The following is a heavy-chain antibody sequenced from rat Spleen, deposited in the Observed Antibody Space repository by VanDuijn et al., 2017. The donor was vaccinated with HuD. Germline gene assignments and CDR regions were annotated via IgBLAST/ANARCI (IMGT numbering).Heavy chain of an antibody. Sequence: EVQLVESGGGLVQPGRSLKLSCAASGFTFSDYGMAWVRQAPTKGLEWVASIYYEGTTTYYGDSVKGRFTISRDNAKSTLYLQMDSLRSEATATYYCARRYDFDYWGQGVMVTVSS. CDR2: IYYEGTTT. CDR1: GFTFSDYG. CDR3: ARRYDFDY. V-gene: IGHV5-29*01. D-gene: IGHD1-11*01. J-gene: IGHJ2*01.